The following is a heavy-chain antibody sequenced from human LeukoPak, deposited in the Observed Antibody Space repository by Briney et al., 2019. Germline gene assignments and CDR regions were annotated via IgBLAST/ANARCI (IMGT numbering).Heavy chain of an antibody. D-gene: IGHD6-19*01. CDR1: GFTFSSYD. V-gene: IGHV3-13*01. CDR3: ARSPGIAVAGALYYYYGMDV. CDR2: IGTAGDT. J-gene: IGHJ6*02. Sequence: PGGSLRLSCAASGFTFSSYDMHWVRQATGKGLEWVSAIGTAGDTYYPGSVKGRFTISRENAKNSLYLQMNSLRAGDTAVYYCARSPGIAVAGALYYYYGMDVWGQGTTVTVSS.